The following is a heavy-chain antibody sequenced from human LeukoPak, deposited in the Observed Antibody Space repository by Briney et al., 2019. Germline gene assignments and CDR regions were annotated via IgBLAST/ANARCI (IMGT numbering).Heavy chain of an antibody. CDR1: GYSISSGYY. J-gene: IGHJ5*02. V-gene: IGHV4-38-2*02. D-gene: IGHD3-22*01. CDR2: IYHSGIT. Sequence: PSETLSLTCTVSGYSISSGYYWGWVRQPPGKGLEWIGSIYHSGITYYNPSLKSRVTISVDTSKNQFSLKLSSVTAADTAVYYCARVKLFYHDTSGYPNWFDPWGQGTLVTVSS. CDR3: ARVKLFYHDTSGYPNWFDP.